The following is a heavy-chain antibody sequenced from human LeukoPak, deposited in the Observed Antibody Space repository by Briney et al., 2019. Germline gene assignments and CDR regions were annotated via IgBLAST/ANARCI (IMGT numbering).Heavy chain of an antibody. Sequence: GGSLRLSCAASGFTFSNAWMSWVRQAPGKGLEWVSVIYSGGSTYYADSVKGRFTISRDNSKNTLYLQMNSLRAEDTAVYYCAYSSHLEWPEVYFDYWGQGTLVTVSS. V-gene: IGHV3-66*01. CDR2: IYSGGST. CDR1: GFTFSNAW. J-gene: IGHJ4*02. CDR3: AYSSHLEWPEVYFDY. D-gene: IGHD3-3*01.